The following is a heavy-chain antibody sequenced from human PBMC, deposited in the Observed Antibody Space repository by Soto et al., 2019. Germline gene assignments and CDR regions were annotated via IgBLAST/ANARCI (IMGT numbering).Heavy chain of an antibody. CDR2: MYHSGRT. CDR1: GGSISSGGYS. V-gene: IGHV4-30-2*01. Sequence: QLQLQESGSGLVKPSQTLSLPCAVSGGSISSGGYSWSWLRQPPGKGLEWIGYMYHSGRTYYNPALKSRVTIPVDRSKNQFSLKLRSVTAADRAVYYCGRIPSPWGQGTLVTVSS. J-gene: IGHJ5*02. D-gene: IGHD2-21*01. CDR3: GRIPSP.